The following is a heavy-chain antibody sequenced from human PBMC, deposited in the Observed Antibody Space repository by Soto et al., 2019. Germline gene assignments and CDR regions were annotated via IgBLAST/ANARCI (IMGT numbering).Heavy chain of an antibody. Sequence: PSETLSLTCTVSGGSIKNYYWSWIRQSAGKALEWIGRIYTRGSTKYNPSLKSRVTMSVDTSKNQFSLKLNSVSAADTAVYFCAGDLRIVGAPDAFDIWGQGTMVTVSS. V-gene: IGHV4-4*07. CDR2: IYTRGST. D-gene: IGHD1-26*01. J-gene: IGHJ3*02. CDR1: GGSIKNYY. CDR3: AGDLRIVGAPDAFDI.